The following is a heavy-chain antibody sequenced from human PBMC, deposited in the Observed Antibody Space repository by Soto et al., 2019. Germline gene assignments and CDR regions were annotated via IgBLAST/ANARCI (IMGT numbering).Heavy chain of an antibody. V-gene: IGHV1-18*04. CDR1: AYTFSSYG. CDR2: VSPYDGKT. D-gene: IGHD3-22*01. CDR3: ARGGYYDSSGSRNYHYYGLKV. J-gene: IGHJ6*02. Sequence: QAQLMQSGAEVKRPGASVKVSCRSSAYTFSSYGITWVRQAPGQGLEWLGWVSPYDGKTNYAPSFQGRVYMSTDTSXXTAHMELRSLRVADPATYYCARGGYYDSSGSRNYHYYGLKVWGQGTTVTVS.